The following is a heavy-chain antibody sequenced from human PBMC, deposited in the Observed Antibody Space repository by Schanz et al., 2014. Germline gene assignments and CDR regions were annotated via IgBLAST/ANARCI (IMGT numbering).Heavy chain of an antibody. V-gene: IGHV3-30*18. J-gene: IGHJ4*02. D-gene: IGHD2-2*01. CDR3: AKDSTHIDIVLVPTAIDY. CDR2: MSYDGSIK. CDR1: GFIFSSYG. Sequence: QVQLVESGGGVVQPGRSLRLSCAASGFIFSSYGMHWVRQAPGKGLEWVAAMSYDGSIKYYGDSVKGRFTISRDNSKNTLYLHMNTLRSEDTAVYYCAKDSTHIDIVLVPTAIDYWGQGTLXTGSS.